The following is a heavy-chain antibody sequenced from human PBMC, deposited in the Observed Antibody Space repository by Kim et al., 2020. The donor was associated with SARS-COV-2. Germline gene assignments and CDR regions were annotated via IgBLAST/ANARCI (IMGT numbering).Heavy chain of an antibody. Sequence: GGSLRLSCAASGFTFSSYSMNWVRQAPGKGLEWVSSISSSSSYIYYADSVKGRFTISRDNAKNSLYLQMNSLRAEDTAVYYCARGPKQPYYYYDSSGYYYFDYWGQGTLVTVSS. J-gene: IGHJ4*02. CDR2: ISSSSSYI. D-gene: IGHD3-22*01. V-gene: IGHV3-21*01. CDR1: GFTFSSYS. CDR3: ARGPKQPYYYYDSSGYYYFDY.